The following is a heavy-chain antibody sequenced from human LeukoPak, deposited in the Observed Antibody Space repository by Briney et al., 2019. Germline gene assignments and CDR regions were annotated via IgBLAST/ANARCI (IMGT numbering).Heavy chain of an antibody. V-gene: IGHV3-30*04. D-gene: IGHD1-7*01. CDR3: ARGRLELRTGWPAFDI. CDR2: ISYDGSNK. J-gene: IGHJ3*02. CDR1: GFTFSSYA. Sequence: PGRSLRLSCAASGFTFSSYAMHWVRQAPGKGLEWVAVISYDGSNKYYADSVKGRFTISRDNSKNTLYLQMNSLRAEDTAVYYCARGRLELRTGWPAFDIWGQGTMVTVSS.